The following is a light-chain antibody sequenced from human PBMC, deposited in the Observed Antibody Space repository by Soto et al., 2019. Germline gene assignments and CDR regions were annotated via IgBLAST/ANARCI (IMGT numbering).Light chain of an antibody. CDR2: DAS. Sequence: DIVLTQSPGTLSLSPGERATLSCRASQSVSRYLAWYQQKPGQAPTLLIYDASYRATGIPARFSGSGSGTDFTLTISSLAPEDFAVYYCQQRSNWITFGQGTRLEIK. J-gene: IGKJ5*01. CDR3: QQRSNWIT. CDR1: QSVSRY. V-gene: IGKV3-11*01.